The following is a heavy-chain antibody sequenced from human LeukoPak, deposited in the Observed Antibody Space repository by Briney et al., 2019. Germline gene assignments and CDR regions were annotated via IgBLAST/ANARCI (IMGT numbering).Heavy chain of an antibody. CDR3: ASSSNWNYIMAY. J-gene: IGHJ4*02. CDR1: GGTFSCDA. D-gene: IGHD1-7*01. Sequence: SVKVSCKASGGTFSCDAISWVRQAPGQGLEWMGGIIPIFGTANYAQKFQGRVTITTDESTSTAYMELSSLRSEDTAVYYCASSSNWNYIMAYWGQGTLVTVSS. CDR2: IIPIFGTA. V-gene: IGHV1-69*05.